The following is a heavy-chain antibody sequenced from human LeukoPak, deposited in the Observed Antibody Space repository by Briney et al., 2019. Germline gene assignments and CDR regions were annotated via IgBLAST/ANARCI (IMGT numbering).Heavy chain of an antibody. J-gene: IGHJ4*02. D-gene: IGHD2-21*02. Sequence: GGSLRLSCAASGFTFSTYWMNWYRQAPGKGLEWVGDINQDASEINYVDSVRGGFTISRDNAKNSLHLQMNSLRAEDTAVYYCATDRDNSDWQKRFDSWGQGTLVTVSS. CDR1: GFTFSTYW. CDR3: ATDRDNSDWQKRFDS. CDR2: INQDASEI. V-gene: IGHV3-7*01.